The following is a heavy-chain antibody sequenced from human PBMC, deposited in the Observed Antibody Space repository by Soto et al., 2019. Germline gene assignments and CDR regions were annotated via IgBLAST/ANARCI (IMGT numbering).Heavy chain of an antibody. V-gene: IGHV3-53*01. Sequence: GGSLRLSCAASGFNVNSDYMNWVRQTPGKGLEWVASIYSGETTYYADSVRGRFTISSDKSKNSLYLQMNSLRAEDTAVYYCARRRSSSWTNWFDPWGQGTLVTVSS. CDR1: GFNVNSDY. CDR3: ARRRSSSWTNWFDP. J-gene: IGHJ5*02. D-gene: IGHD6-13*01. CDR2: IYSGETT.